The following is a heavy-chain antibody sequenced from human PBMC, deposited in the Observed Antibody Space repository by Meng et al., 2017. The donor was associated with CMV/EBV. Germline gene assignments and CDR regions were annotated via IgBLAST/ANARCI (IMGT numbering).Heavy chain of an antibody. CDR2: ISSNGGST. CDR1: GVTFSSYA. D-gene: IGHD1-7*01. Sequence: AASGVTFSSYAMHWVRQAPGKGLEYVSAISSNGGSTYYADSVKGRFTISRDNSKNTLYLQMGSLRAEDMAVYYCARGAYWNYGYFDYWGQGTLVTVSS. J-gene: IGHJ4*02. CDR3: ARGAYWNYGYFDY. V-gene: IGHV3-64*02.